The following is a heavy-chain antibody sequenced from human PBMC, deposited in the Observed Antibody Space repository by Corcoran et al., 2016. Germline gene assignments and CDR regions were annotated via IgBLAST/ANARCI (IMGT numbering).Heavy chain of an antibody. CDR3: ARRVNLFDP. CDR2: IYPGDSDT. Sequence: EVQLVQSEAEVKKPGESLRISCKVSGDNFGTYWIGWVRQMPGKGLEWMGIIYPGDSDTRYSPSFQGQVTMSVDKSISTAYLQWSSLKASDTAIYYCARRVNLFDPWGQGTLVTVSS. CDR1: GDNFGTYW. V-gene: IGHV5-51*01. J-gene: IGHJ5*02.